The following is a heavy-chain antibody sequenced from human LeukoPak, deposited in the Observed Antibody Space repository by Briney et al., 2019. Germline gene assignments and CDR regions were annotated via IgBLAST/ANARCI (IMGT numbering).Heavy chain of an antibody. CDR1: GFTLSSYS. Sequence: PGGSLRLSCSASGFTLSSYSMHWVRQAPGKGLEYVSTSGGATYYADSVKGRFTISRDNAKNSLYLQMNSLRDEDTAVYYCARVLGLVRATEPPGYWGQGTLVTVSS. CDR3: ARVLGLVRATEPPGY. J-gene: IGHJ4*02. CDR2: SGGAT. D-gene: IGHD1-14*01. V-gene: IGHV3-64*04.